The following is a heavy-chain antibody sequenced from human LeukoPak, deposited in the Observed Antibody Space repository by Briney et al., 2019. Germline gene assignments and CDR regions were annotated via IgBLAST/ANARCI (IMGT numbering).Heavy chain of an antibody. D-gene: IGHD2/OR15-2a*01. CDR2: ISGSGSNT. V-gene: IGHV3-23*01. CDR3: VRESTSNVIFGMDV. J-gene: IGHJ6*02. CDR1: GFTFSSYA. Sequence: GGSLRLSCAASGFTFSSYAMSWVRQAPGKGLEWVSAISGSGSNTYYADSVKGRFTVSRDNAKNTLYLQLDSLRVEDMAVYFCVRESTSNVIFGMDVWGQGTTVTVSS.